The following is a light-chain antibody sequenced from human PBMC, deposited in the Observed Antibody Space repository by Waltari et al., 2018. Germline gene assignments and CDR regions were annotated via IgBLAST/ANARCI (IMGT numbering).Light chain of an antibody. CDR3: QQYYSIPLS. CDR2: WAS. CDR1: KSVLSSSKNKNY. Sequence: VTHSPDSLAVSLAERAPINCKASKSVLSSSKNKNYLAWYQQKPGQPPKLLIYWASTRESGVPDRFSGSGSGTEFTLTISSLQAEDVALYYCQQYYSIPLSFGGGTKVEIK. V-gene: IGKV4-1*01. J-gene: IGKJ4*01.